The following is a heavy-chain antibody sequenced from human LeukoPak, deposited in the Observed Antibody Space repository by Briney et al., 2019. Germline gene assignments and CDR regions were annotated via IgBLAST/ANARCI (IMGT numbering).Heavy chain of an antibody. CDR1: GFTFSSYG. Sequence: PGGSLRLSCAASGFTFSSYGMSWVRQAPGKGLEWVSAISGSGGSTYYADSVKGRFTISRDNSKNTLYLQMNSLRAEDTAVYYCAKDTPGLTMVRGVIINGAFDIWGQGTMVTVSS. D-gene: IGHD3-10*01. CDR3: AKDTPGLTMVRGVIINGAFDI. CDR2: ISGSGGST. J-gene: IGHJ3*02. V-gene: IGHV3-23*01.